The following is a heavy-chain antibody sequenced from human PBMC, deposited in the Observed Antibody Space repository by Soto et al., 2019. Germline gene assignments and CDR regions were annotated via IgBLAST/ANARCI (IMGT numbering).Heavy chain of an antibody. Sequence: QVQLVQSGAEVKKPGASVKVSCKASGYTFSSYFISWVRQAPGQGLEWMGWISAYNGNTNYAQNLQGRVTMTTDTATSTVDMELRSLRSDDTALYYCARDLPPVDYWGQGTLVTVSS. CDR3: ARDLPPVDY. V-gene: IGHV1-18*01. J-gene: IGHJ4*01. D-gene: IGHD4-17*01. CDR1: GYTFSSYF. CDR2: ISAYNGNT.